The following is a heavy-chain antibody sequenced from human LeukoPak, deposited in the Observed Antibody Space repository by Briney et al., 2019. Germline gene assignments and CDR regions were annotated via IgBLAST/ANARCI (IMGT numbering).Heavy chain of an antibody. CDR1: GGSISSYY. CDR2: IYTSGST. V-gene: IGHV4-4*07. Sequence: SETLSLTCTVSGGSISSYYWSWIRQPAGKGLEWIGRIYTSGSTNYNPSLKSRVTMSVDTSKNQFSLKLSSVTAADTAVYYCARDRYCSSTSCYSRAFDIWGQGTMVTVSS. CDR3: ARDRYCSSTSCYSRAFDI. J-gene: IGHJ3*02. D-gene: IGHD2-2*02.